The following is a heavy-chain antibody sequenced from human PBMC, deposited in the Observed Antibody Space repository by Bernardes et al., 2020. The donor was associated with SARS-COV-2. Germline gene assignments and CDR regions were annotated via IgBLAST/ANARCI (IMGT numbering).Heavy chain of an antibody. Sequence: SETLSLTCTVSGGSVSSSSYFWGWIRQPPGKGLEWIGNIYYSVSTYYNPSLKSRVTISVDTSKNQFSLRLSSVTAADTAVYYCARRPSASGSGMDVWGQGTTVTGSS. CDR1: GGSVSSSSYF. J-gene: IGHJ6*02. V-gene: IGHV4-39*01. CDR3: ARRPSASGSGMDV. CDR2: IYYSVST.